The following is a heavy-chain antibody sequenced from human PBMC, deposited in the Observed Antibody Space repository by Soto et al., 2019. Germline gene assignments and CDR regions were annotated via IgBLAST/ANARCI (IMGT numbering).Heavy chain of an antibody. Sequence: SVKVSCKASGGTFSSYAISWVRQAPGQGLEWMGGIIPIFGTANYAQKFQGRVTITADESTSTAYMELSSLRSEDTAVYYCARKDVVVPAVMDYYYGMDVWGQGTTVTSP. CDR2: IIPIFGTA. J-gene: IGHJ6*02. CDR1: GGTFSSYA. D-gene: IGHD2-2*01. V-gene: IGHV1-69*13. CDR3: ARKDVVVPAVMDYYYGMDV.